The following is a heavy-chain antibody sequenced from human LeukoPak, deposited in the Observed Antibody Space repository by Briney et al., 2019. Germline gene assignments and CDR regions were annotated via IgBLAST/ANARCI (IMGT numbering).Heavy chain of an antibody. J-gene: IGHJ4*02. CDR1: GGSFSGYY. Sequence: PSETLPLTCAVYGGSFSGYYWSWIRQPPGKGLEWIGEINHSGSTNYNPSLKSRVTISVDTSKNQFSLKLSSVTAADTAVYYCARGLPLRFLEWLPLDYWGQGTLVTVSS. D-gene: IGHD3-3*01. CDR2: INHSGST. V-gene: IGHV4-34*01. CDR3: ARGLPLRFLEWLPLDY.